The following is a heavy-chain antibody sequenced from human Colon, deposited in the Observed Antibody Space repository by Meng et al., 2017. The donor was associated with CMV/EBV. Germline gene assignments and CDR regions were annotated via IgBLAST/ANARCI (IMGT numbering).Heavy chain of an antibody. CDR1: FTNYC. V-gene: IGHV1-46*01. D-gene: IGHD4-11*01. CDR3: AREPPTETTPKIYYYGMDV. Sequence: FTNYCVQWVRQAAGQGLEWLGMIHPIPGSTIYAQKFQGRVSVTRDTPTSTVYMEMTSLKSEDTAVYYCAREPPTETTPKIYYYGMDVWGQGTTVTVSS. J-gene: IGHJ6*02. CDR2: IHPIPGST.